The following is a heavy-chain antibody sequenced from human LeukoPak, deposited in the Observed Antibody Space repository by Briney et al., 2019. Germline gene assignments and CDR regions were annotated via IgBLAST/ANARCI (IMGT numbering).Heavy chain of an antibody. J-gene: IGHJ4*02. CDR3: AKWAHYDIFTGYSAPDY. Sequence: PGTSLRLSCVASGFTFTNYAMSWVRQAPGKGLEWVSAITGSDGTSHYADSVKGRFTISRDNSKNTLYLQVNTLRAEDTAVYYCAKWAHYDIFTGYSAPDYWGQGTLVTVSS. V-gene: IGHV3-23*01. CDR1: GFTFTNYA. CDR2: ITGSDGTS. D-gene: IGHD3-9*01.